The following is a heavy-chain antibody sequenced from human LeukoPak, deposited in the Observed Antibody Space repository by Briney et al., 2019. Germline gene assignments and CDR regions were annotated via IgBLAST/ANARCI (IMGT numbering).Heavy chain of an antibody. CDR3: ARGWLTNTFDY. CDR2: ISSNGGST. D-gene: IGHD6-19*01. V-gene: IGHV3-64*04. CDR1: GFTFSSYA. J-gene: IGHJ4*02. Sequence: PGGSLRLSCSASGFTFSSYAMHWVRQAPGKGLEYVSAISSNGGSTYYADSVKGRFTISRDNAQNSLYLQMNSLRDEDTAVYYCARGWLTNTFDYWGQGTLVIVSS.